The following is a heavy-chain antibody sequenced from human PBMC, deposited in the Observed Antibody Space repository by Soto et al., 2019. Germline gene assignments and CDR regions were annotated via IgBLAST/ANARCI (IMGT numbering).Heavy chain of an antibody. D-gene: IGHD1-26*01. CDR3: ATDSHSGSYKPRIYFDS. Sequence: EGQLVESGGGLVQPGRSLRLSCVASGFSFDDYAMHWVRQAPGKGLEWVSGISWNSDILGYADSVKGRFTISRDNAKKSLYMQMNSLRPEDTALYYCATDSHSGSYKPRIYFDSWGQGALVTVSS. CDR1: GFSFDDYA. V-gene: IGHV3-9*01. CDR2: ISWNSDIL. J-gene: IGHJ4*02.